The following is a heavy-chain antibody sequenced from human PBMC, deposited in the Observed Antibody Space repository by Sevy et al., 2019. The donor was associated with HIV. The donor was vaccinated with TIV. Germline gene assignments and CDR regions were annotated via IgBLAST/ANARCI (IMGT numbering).Heavy chain of an antibody. CDR3: AKDKRPATMSNSSYYYYYGMDV. Sequence: GGSLRLSCAASGFRFSDYAMHWVRQAPGKGLEWVSGISWNSVSLDYADSVKGRFTISRDNAKNSLYLQMNRLRSEDTALYYCAKDKRPATMSNSSYYYYYGMDVWGQGTTVTVSS. D-gene: IGHD6-6*01. CDR2: ISWNSVSL. V-gene: IGHV3-9*01. J-gene: IGHJ6*02. CDR1: GFRFSDYA.